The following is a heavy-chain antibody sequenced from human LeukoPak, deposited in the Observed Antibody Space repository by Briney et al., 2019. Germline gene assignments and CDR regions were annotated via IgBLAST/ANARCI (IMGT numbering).Heavy chain of an antibody. CDR1: GGTFSSYA. V-gene: IGHV1-69*13. CDR2: IIPIFGTA. Sequence: ASVKVSCKASGGTFSSYAISWVRRAPGQGLEWMGGIIPIFGTANYAQKFQGRVTITADESTNTAYMELSSLRSEDTAVYYCARIGGTDLMRDMDVWGKGTTVTISS. CDR3: ARIGGTDLMRDMDV. D-gene: IGHD3-16*01. J-gene: IGHJ6*03.